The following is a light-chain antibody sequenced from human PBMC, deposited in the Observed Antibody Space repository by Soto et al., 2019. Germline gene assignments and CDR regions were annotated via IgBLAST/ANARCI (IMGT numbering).Light chain of an antibody. J-gene: IGLJ2*01. CDR1: SSNIGAGYD. V-gene: IGLV1-40*01. CDR3: VLYMRSGISV. CDR2: GNS. Sequence: QSVLTQPPSVSGAPGQRVTISCTGSSSNIGAGYDVHWYQQLPGTAPKLLIYGNSNRPSGVPDRFSGSKSGTSASLAITGLQADDESDYYCVLYMRSGISVFGGGTQLTVL.